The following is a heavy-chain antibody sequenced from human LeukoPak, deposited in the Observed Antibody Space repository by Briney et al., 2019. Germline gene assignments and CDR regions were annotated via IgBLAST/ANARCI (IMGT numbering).Heavy chain of an antibody. CDR1: GGSISSGSYY. J-gene: IGHJ4*02. V-gene: IGHV4-61*02. CDR3: ARDHEYDSSGYYSDY. CDR2: IYTSGST. Sequence: KTSETLSLTCTVSGGSISSGSYYWSWIRQPAGKGLEWIGRIYTSGSTNYNPSHKSRVTISVDTSKNQFSLKLSSVTAADTAVYYCARDHEYDSSGYYSDYWGQGTLVTVSS. D-gene: IGHD3-22*01.